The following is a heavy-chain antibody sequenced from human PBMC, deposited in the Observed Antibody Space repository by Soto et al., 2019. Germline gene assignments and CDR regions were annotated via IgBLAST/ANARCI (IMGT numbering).Heavy chain of an antibody. CDR1: GGSISSGEDY. CDR3: ARVAHIVVMTAHGNNWYDP. J-gene: IGHJ5*02. D-gene: IGHD2-21*02. V-gene: IGHV4-30-4*01. Sequence: QVQLQESGPGLVKPSQTLSLTCTVSGGSISSGEDYWSWVRQPPGKGLEWIGYIYYTGTTYYNPSLKSRVTMSVDTSENRFSLKRSSVTAADTAVYYCARVAHIVVMTAHGNNWYDPWGQGTLVTVSS. CDR2: IYYTGTT.